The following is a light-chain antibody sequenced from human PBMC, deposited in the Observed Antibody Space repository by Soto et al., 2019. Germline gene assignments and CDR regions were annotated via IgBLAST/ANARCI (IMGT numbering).Light chain of an antibody. J-gene: IGLJ1*01. CDR3: SSSTSSSTLV. V-gene: IGLV2-14*01. Sequence: QSALTQPASVSGSPGQSITISCTGTASDVGAYDYVSWYQHHPGKPPKLLIFEVRDRPSGVSNRFSGSKSGNTASLTISGLQPEVEADYFCSSSTSSSTLVFGTVTKLTVL. CDR1: ASDVGAYDY. CDR2: EVR.